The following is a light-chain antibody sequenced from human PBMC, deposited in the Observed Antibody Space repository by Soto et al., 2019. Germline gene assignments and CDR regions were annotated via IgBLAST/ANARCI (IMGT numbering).Light chain of an antibody. J-gene: IGKJ1*01. CDR1: QSISSW. CDR3: QQYNSYSWT. Sequence: DIQMNQSPSTLSASVGDRVTITCRASQSISSWLAWYQQKPGKAPKLLIYDASSLESGGPSRFSGRGSGTEFTLAIGSLQPDDFATYFCQQYNSYSWTFVQGTKVEIK. CDR2: DAS. V-gene: IGKV1-5*01.